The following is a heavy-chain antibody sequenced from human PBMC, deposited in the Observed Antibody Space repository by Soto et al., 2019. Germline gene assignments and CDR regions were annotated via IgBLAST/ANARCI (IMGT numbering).Heavy chain of an antibody. CDR2: IYYRGNT. J-gene: IGHJ4*02. D-gene: IGHD2-15*01. CDR1: GGSISSSSYY. Sequence: QLQLQESGPGLVKPSETLSLTCTVSGGSISSSSYYWGWIRQPPGKGLEWIGSIYYRGNTYYNPSLKSRVTISVDTSKNQCSLKLSSVTAADTAVYYWAREGGGYCSGGSCQVDYWGQGTLVTVSS. CDR3: AREGGGYCSGGSCQVDY. V-gene: IGHV4-39*02.